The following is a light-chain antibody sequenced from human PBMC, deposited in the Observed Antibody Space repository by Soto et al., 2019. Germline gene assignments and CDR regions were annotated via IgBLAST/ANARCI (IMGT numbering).Light chain of an antibody. CDR1: SSDVGGYNY. V-gene: IGLV2-11*01. CDR3: CSYAGSNTLV. CDR2: DVS. Sequence: QSALTQPRSVSGSPGQSVTISCTGTSSDVGGYNYVSWYQQHPGKAPQLMIYDVSNRPSGVPDRFSGSKSGNTASLTISGLQAEDDADYYCCSYAGSNTLVFGGGTKLTVL. J-gene: IGLJ3*02.